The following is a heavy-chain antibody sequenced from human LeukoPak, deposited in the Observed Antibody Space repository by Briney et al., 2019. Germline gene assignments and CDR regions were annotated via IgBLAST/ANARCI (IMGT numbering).Heavy chain of an antibody. CDR3: AREGGPDYYDSSGYSSAFDI. CDR1: GYTFTSYY. D-gene: IGHD3-22*01. CDR2: INPSGGST. V-gene: IGHV1-46*01. J-gene: IGHJ3*02. Sequence: ASVKVSCKASGYTFTSYYMHWVRQAPGQGLEWMGIINPSGGSTSYAQKFQGRVTMTRDTSTSTAYMELRSPRSDDTAVYYCAREGGPDYYDSSGYSSAFDIWGQGTMVTVSS.